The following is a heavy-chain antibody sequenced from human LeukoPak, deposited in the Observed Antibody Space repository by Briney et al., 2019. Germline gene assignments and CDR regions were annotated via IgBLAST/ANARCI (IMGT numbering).Heavy chain of an antibody. CDR1: GFTFSSYG. D-gene: IGHD3-16*02. V-gene: IGHV3-30*02. Sequence: GGSLRLSCAASGFTFSSYGMHWVRQAPGKGLEWVAFIRYDGSNKYYADSVKGRFTISRDNSKNTLYLQMNSLRAEDTAVYYCAKLYDYVWGIYRSYDAFDIWGQGTMVTVSS. CDR2: IRYDGSNK. J-gene: IGHJ3*02. CDR3: AKLYDYVWGIYRSYDAFDI.